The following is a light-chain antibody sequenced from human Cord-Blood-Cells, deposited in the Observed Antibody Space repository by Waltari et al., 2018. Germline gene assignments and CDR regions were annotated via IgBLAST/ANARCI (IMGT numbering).Light chain of an antibody. V-gene: IGKV1-39*01. J-gene: IGKJ2*01. CDR3: QQSYSTPRT. CDR2: AAS. Sequence: EIQMTQSPSSLSASVRDRVTITCRASQSISSYLNLYQQKPGKAPKLLIYAASSLQSGVPSRFSGSGSGTDFTLTISSLQPEDFATYYCQQSYSTPRTFGQGTKLEIK. CDR1: QSISSY.